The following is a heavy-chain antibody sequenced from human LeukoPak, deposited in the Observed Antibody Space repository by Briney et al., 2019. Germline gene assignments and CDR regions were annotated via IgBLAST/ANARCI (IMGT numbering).Heavy chain of an antibody. CDR3: ATKGAGNILTGYYNY. D-gene: IGHD3-9*01. V-gene: IGHV1-24*01. Sequence: ASVKVSCKVSGYTLTELSMHWVRQAPGKGLEWMGGFDPEDGETIYAQKFQGRVTMTEDTSTDTAYMELSSLRSEDTAVYYCATKGAGNILTGYYNYWGQGTLVTVSS. CDR2: FDPEDGET. J-gene: IGHJ4*02. CDR1: GYTLTELS.